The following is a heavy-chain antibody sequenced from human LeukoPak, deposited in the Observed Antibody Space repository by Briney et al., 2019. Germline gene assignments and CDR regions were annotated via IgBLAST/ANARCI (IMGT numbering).Heavy chain of an antibody. CDR2: INSDGSST. V-gene: IGHV3-74*01. CDR3: ARATTMVRGTIYYFDY. CDR1: GFTFGDYA. J-gene: IGHJ4*02. Sequence: PGGSLRLSCTTSGFTFGDYAMTWVRQAPGKGLVWVSRINSDGSSTSYADSVKGRFTISRDNAKNTLYLQMNSLRAEDTAVYYCARATTMVRGTIYYFDYWGQGTLVTVSS. D-gene: IGHD3-10*01.